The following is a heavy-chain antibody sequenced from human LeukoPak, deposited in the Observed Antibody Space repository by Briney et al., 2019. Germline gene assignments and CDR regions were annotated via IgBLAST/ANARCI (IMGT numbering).Heavy chain of an antibody. V-gene: IGHV1-69*01. CDR3: ASSIAAAGIPDY. CDR1: GGTFSTYA. D-gene: IGHD6-13*01. Sequence: ASVKVSCKASGGTFSTYAISWVRQAPGQGLEWMGGIIPIFGTANYAQKFQGRVTITVDESTSTAYMELSSLRSEDTAVYYCASSIAAAGIPDYWGQGTLVTVSS. CDR2: IIPIFGTA. J-gene: IGHJ4*02.